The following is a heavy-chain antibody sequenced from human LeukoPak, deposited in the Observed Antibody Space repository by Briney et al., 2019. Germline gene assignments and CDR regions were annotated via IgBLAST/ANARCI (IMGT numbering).Heavy chain of an antibody. J-gene: IGHJ5*02. D-gene: IGHD2-2*01. CDR3: ARFGYCSSTSCPS. Sequence: SETLSLTCAVYGGSFSGYYWSWIRQPPGKGLEWIGEINHSGSTNYSPSLKSRVTISVDTSKNQFSLKLSSVTAADTAVYYCARFGYCSSTSCPSWGQGTLVTVSS. V-gene: IGHV4-34*01. CDR2: INHSGST. CDR1: GGSFSGYY.